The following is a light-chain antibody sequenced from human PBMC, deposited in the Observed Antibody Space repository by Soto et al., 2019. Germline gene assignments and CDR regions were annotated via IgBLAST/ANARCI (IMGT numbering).Light chain of an antibody. V-gene: IGKV3-20*01. CDR1: QSVSSSY. Sequence: EIVLTQSPGTLSLSPGERATLSCRASQSVSSSYLAWYQQKPGQAPRLLIYGASSRATGIPDRFSGSGSGTDLTLTISRLEPEDFEVYYCQQYGSSTGYTFGQGTKLEIK. J-gene: IGKJ2*01. CDR3: QQYGSSTGYT. CDR2: GAS.